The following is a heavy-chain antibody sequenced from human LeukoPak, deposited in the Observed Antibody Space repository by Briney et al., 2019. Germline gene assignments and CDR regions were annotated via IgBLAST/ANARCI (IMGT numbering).Heavy chain of an antibody. CDR1: GGSISSYY. CDR2: IYYSGST. V-gene: IGHV4-59*01. D-gene: IGHD3-10*01. Sequence: SETLSLTCTVSGGSISSYYWSWIRQPPGKGLEWIGYIYYSGSTNYNPSHKSRVTISVDTSKNQFSLKLSSVTAADTAVYYCASMVRGSGYFDYWGQGTLVTVSS. CDR3: ASMVRGSGYFDY. J-gene: IGHJ4*02.